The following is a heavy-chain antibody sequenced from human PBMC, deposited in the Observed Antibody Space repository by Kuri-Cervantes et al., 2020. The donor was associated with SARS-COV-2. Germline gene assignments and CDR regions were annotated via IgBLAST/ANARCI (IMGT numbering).Heavy chain of an antibody. CDR2: IRYDGTNK. Sequence: GGSLRLSCAASGFIFSSYGMHWVRQVPGKGLEWVAIIRYDGTNKYYADSVEGRFTISRDNAKNSLYLQMNSLRAEDTAVYYCAKDSRSSLAGDNDYWGQGTLVTVSS. V-gene: IGHV3-30*02. CDR1: GFIFSSYG. CDR3: AKDSRSSLAGDNDY. J-gene: IGHJ4*02. D-gene: IGHD6-13*01.